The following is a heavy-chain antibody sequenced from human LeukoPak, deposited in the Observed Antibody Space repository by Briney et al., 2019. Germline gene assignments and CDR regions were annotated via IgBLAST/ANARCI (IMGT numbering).Heavy chain of an antibody. CDR1: RFTFNNYW. D-gene: IGHD5-18*01. V-gene: IGHV3-7*01. CDR3: ARRRSYGWIDY. CDR2: IKQDGSEK. Sequence: PAGGSLRLSCAASRFTFNNYWMSWVRQAPGKGLEWVANIKQDGSEKYYVDSVKGRFTISRDNAKNSLYLQMNSLRAEDTAVYYCARRRSYGWIDYWGQGTLVTVSS. J-gene: IGHJ4*02.